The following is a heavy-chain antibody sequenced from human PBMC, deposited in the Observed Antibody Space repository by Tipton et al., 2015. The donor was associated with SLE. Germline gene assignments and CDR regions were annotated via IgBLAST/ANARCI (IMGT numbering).Heavy chain of an antibody. V-gene: IGHV3-49*03. CDR2: IRSRPYGGET. CDR1: GFNIENYA. CDR3: TRNLAF. J-gene: IGHJ2*01. Sequence: SLRLSCTASGFNIENYALTWFRQAPGKGLEWVSSIRSRPYGGETNYAASVTGRFTISRDDSKNIAYLQMNGLKTEDTAVYYCTRNLAFWGRGTLVTVSS.